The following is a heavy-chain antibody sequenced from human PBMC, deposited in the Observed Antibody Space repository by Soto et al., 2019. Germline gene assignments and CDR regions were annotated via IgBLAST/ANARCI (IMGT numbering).Heavy chain of an antibody. D-gene: IGHD3-16*01. Sequence: GSVKVSCKASGYSLIGNYIHWVRQAPGQGLEWMGWINPNSGGTNYAQKFRGRVTTTRDTSITTVYMDLSNLISDDTAIYFCAREGGVTTARPGACHFWGRGTLLSGSS. J-gene: IGHJ4*03. CDR1: GYSLIGNY. V-gene: IGHV1-2*02. CDR3: AREGGVTTARPGACHF. CDR2: INPNSGGT.